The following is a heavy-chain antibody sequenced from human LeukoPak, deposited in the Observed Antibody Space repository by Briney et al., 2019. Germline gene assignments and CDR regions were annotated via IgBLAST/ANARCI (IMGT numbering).Heavy chain of an antibody. D-gene: IGHD3-22*01. CDR3: ARDGGVVTMIVVAMGHFDY. CDR1: GFTFSSYS. J-gene: IGHJ4*02. Sequence: GGSLRLSCAASGFTFSSYSMNWVRQAPGKGLEWVSSISSSSSYIYYADSVKGRFTISRDNAKNSLYLRMNSLRAEDTAVYYCARDGGVVTMIVVAMGHFDYWGQGTLVTVSS. V-gene: IGHV3-21*01. CDR2: ISSSSSYI.